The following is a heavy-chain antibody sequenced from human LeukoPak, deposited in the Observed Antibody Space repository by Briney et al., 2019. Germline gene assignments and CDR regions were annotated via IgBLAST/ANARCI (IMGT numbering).Heavy chain of an antibody. Sequence: GGPLRLSCAASGFTFSSYWMSWVRQAPGKGLEWVANIKKDGSEKNYVDSVKGRFTISRDNAKSSLYLQMNSLRVEDTAVYYCAREGRVVIVPATWGQGALVTVSS. D-gene: IGHD2-2*01. V-gene: IGHV3-7*01. CDR2: IKKDGSEK. CDR3: AREGRVVIVPAT. CDR1: GFTFSSYW. J-gene: IGHJ4*02.